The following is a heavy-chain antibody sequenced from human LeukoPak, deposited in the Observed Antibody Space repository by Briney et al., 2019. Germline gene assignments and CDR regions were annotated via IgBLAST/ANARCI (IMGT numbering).Heavy chain of an antibody. CDR3: ARDIGNSGNWYYFDY. D-gene: IGHD6-13*01. CDR1: GFTFSSYW. CDR2: IKQDGSEK. Sequence: GGSLRLSCAASGFTFSSYWMSWVRQAPGKGLEWVANIKQDGSEKYYVDSVKGRFTISRDNAKNSLYLQMSSLRAEDTAVYYCARDIGNSGNWYYFDYWGQGTLVTVSS. V-gene: IGHV3-7*03. J-gene: IGHJ4*02.